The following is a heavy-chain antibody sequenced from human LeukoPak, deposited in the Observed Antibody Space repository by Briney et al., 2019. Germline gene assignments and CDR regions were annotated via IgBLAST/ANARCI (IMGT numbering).Heavy chain of an antibody. CDR3: ARVGGWDKNFCFDY. CDR1: GFTFSSYW. Sequence: GGSLRLSCAASGFTFSSYWMSWVRQAPGKGLEWVANIKQDGSEKYYVDSVKGRFTISRDNAKNSLYLKMNSLRAEDTAVYYCARVGGWDKNFCFDYWGQGTLVTVSS. J-gene: IGHJ4*02. D-gene: IGHD1-26*01. V-gene: IGHV3-7*01. CDR2: IKQDGSEK.